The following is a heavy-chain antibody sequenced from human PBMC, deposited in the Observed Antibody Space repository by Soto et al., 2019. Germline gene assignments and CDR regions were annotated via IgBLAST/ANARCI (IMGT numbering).Heavy chain of an antibody. CDR3: ARGRLAAGVDV. CDR1: GGSISSDDYF. J-gene: IGHJ6*02. V-gene: IGHV4-30-4*01. D-gene: IGHD6-19*01. CDR2: IYYTGRT. Sequence: SETLSLTCTVSGGSISSDDYFWTWIRQPPGKGLEWIGYIYYTGRTNYNPSLESRLTISIDRSKNQFSLTLSSVTAADTAVYYCARGRLAAGVDVWGQGTTVTVSS.